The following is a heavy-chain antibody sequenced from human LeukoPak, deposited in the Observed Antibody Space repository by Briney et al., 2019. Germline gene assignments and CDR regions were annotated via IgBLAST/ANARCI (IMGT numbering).Heavy chain of an antibody. J-gene: IGHJ6*03. CDR1: GFTLSSYA. CDR3: ARKKGADSSGYYYYYMDV. D-gene: IGHD3-22*01. Sequence: PGGSLRLSCAASGFTLSSYAMSWVRQAPGKGLEWVANIKQDGSEKYYVDSVKGRFTISRDNAKNSLYLQMDSLRAEDTAVYYCARKKGADSSGYYYYYMDVWGKGTTATVSS. CDR2: IKQDGSEK. V-gene: IGHV3-7*01.